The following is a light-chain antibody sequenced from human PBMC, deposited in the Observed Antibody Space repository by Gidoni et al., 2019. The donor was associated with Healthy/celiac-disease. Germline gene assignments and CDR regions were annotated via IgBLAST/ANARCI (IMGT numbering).Light chain of an antibody. CDR1: QDISNY. CDR2: DAS. CDR3: QQYDNRFT. J-gene: IGKJ3*01. V-gene: IGKV1-33*01. Sequence: DIQMTQSPSSLSASVGDRVTITCQASQDISNYLNWYQQKPGKAPKLLIYDASNLETGVPSRFSGSGSGTDSTFTISSLQPEDIATYYCQQYDNRFTFGPGTKVDIK.